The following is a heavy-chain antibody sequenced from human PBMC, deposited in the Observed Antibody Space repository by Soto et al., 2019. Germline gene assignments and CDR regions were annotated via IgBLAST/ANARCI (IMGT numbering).Heavy chain of an antibody. CDR1: GYTFTSYA. CDR2: INAGNGNT. CDR3: ARSIVVVTALDY. J-gene: IGHJ4*02. Sequence: QVQLVQSGAEEKKPGASVKVSCKASGYTFTSYAMHWVRQAPGQRLEWMGWINAGNGNTKYQGRVTITRDTSASTAYMELSSLRSEDTAVYYCARSIVVVTALDYWGQGTLVTVSS. V-gene: IGHV1-3*05. D-gene: IGHD2-21*02.